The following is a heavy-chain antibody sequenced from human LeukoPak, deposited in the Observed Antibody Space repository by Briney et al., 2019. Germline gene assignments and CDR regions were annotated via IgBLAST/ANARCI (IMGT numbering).Heavy chain of an antibody. CDR2: INPNSGGT. Sequence: ASLKVSCKASGYTFTGYYMHWVRQAPGQGLEWMGWINPNSGGTNYAQNFQGRVTMTRDTSISTAYMELSRLKSDDTAVYYCAREGGNYVILTGYYFNWFDPWGEGTLVTVSS. CDR3: AREGGNYVILTGYYFNWFDP. CDR1: GYTFTGYY. J-gene: IGHJ5*02. V-gene: IGHV1-2*02. D-gene: IGHD3-9*01.